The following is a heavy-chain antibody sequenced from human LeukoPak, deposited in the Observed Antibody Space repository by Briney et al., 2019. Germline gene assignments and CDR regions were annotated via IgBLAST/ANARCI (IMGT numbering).Heavy chain of an antibody. D-gene: IGHD3-3*01. CDR2: ISGSGGST. V-gene: IGHV3-23*01. CDR3: AKNRASYDFWSGYLNWFDP. CDR1: GFTFSSYA. Sequence: GGSLRLSCAASGFTFSSYAMSWVRQALGKGLEWVSAISGSGGSTYYADSVKGRFTISRDNSKNTLYLQMNSLRAEDTAVYYCAKNRASYDFWSGYLNWFDPWGQGTLVTVSS. J-gene: IGHJ5*02.